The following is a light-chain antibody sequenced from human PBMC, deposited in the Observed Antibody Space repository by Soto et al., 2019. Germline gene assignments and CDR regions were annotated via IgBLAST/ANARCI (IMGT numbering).Light chain of an antibody. CDR1: QRLNGR. J-gene: IGKJ1*01. Sequence: DIQMTQSPSTLSLSIGDRVTITCRASQRLNGRLAWYQHRPGHAPNLLIYDVSTLETGVPSRFSGTGAETEFTLTISGLQPDDFATYYCQQYYYYSTFGQGTKVDIK. V-gene: IGKV1-5*01. CDR3: QQYYYYST. CDR2: DVS.